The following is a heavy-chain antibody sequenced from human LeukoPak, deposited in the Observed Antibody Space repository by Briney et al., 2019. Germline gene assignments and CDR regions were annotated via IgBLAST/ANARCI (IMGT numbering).Heavy chain of an antibody. J-gene: IGHJ4*02. CDR3: AKDLHYYDSSGLDY. CDR2: ISSTSLTI. Sequence: GGSLRLSCAASGYTFSDYSMDWVRQAPGKGLEWVAYISSTSLTIHYADSVKGRFTISRDNSKNTLYLQMNSLRAEDTAVYYCAKDLHYYDSSGLDYWGQGTLVTVSS. D-gene: IGHD3-22*01. CDR1: GYTFSDYS. V-gene: IGHV3-48*01.